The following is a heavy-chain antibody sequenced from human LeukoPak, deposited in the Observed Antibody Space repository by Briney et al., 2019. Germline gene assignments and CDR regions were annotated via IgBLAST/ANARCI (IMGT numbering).Heavy chain of an antibody. Sequence: SETLSLTCTVSGGSISSYYWSWIRQPPGKGLEWVGYIYYSGSTNYNPSLKSRVTISVDTSKNQFSLKLSSVTAADTAVYYCARSPGIAAAGTWGQGTLVTVSS. D-gene: IGHD6-13*01. CDR3: ARSPGIAAAGT. CDR2: IYYSGST. V-gene: IGHV4-59*01. CDR1: GGSISSYY. J-gene: IGHJ5*02.